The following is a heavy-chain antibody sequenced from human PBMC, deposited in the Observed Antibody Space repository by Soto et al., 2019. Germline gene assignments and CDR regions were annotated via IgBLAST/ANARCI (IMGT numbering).Heavy chain of an antibody. V-gene: IGHV3-30*03. CDR2: ISYDGSTK. J-gene: IGHJ4*02. Sequence: QVQLVESGGGVVQPGRSLRLSCAASGFPFNSYGMHWVRRAPGKGLEWVAVISYDGSTKYYADSVKGRFTISRDNSKNTLYLQMNSLRAEDTAVYYCVGGYYYGDYWGQGTLVTVSS. CDR1: GFPFNSYG. CDR3: VGGYYYGDY. D-gene: IGHD3-22*01.